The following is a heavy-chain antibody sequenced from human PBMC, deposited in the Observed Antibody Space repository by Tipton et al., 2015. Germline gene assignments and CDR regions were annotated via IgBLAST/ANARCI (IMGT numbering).Heavy chain of an antibody. J-gene: IGHJ4*02. CDR3: AGPRGMPAIFGLPWDYYFDY. Sequence: TLSLTCTVSGGSISSNSFHWDWIRQPPGKGLEWIGYIYYSGSTNYNPSLRSRVAMSMDTSKKQFSLKLNSVTAADTAVYYCAGPRGMPAIFGLPWDYYFDYWGQGALVTVSS. V-gene: IGHV4-61*05. CDR1: GGSISSNSFH. CDR2: IYYSGST. D-gene: IGHD3-3*01.